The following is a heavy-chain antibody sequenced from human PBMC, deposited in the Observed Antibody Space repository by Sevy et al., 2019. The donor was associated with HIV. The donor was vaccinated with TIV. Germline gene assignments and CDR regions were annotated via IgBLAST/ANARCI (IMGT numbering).Heavy chain of an antibody. Sequence: SETLSLTCAVSGGSISSSSWWSWVRQPPGKGLEWIGEIYHSGSTNYSPSLKSRVTISVDKSKNQFSLKLSSVTAADTAVYYCARGLGNYDILTGYYYYGMDVWGQGTTVTVSS. J-gene: IGHJ6*02. D-gene: IGHD3-9*01. V-gene: IGHV4-4*02. CDR1: GGSISSSSW. CDR2: IYHSGST. CDR3: ARGLGNYDILTGYYYYGMDV.